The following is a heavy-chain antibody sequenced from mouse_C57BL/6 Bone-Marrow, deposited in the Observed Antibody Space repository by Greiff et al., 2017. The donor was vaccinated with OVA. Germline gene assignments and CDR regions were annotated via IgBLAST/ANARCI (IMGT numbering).Heavy chain of an antibody. Sequence: QVQLQQSGPELVKPGASVKISCKASGYAFSSSWMNWVKQRPGKGLEWIGRIYPGDGDTNYNGKFKGKATLTADKSSSTAYMQLSSLTSEDSAVYFCVCALNWDVDYWGQGTSVTVSS. CDR1: GYAFSSSW. CDR3: VCALNWDVDY. D-gene: IGHD4-1*01. V-gene: IGHV1-82*01. J-gene: IGHJ4*01. CDR2: IYPGDGDT.